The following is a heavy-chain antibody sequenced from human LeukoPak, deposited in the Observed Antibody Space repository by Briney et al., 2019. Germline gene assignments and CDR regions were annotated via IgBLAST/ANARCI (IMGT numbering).Heavy chain of an antibody. J-gene: IGHJ6*02. CDR1: GFTFSSYG. D-gene: IGHD6-19*01. CDR2: ISYDGSNK. Sequence: GGSLRLSCAASGFTFSSYGMHWVRQAPGKGLEWVAVISYDGSNKYYADSVKGRFTISRDNSKNTLYLQMNSLRAEDTAVYYCAKREYSSGWLPPLYGMDVWGRGTTVTVSS. V-gene: IGHV3-30*18. CDR3: AKREYSSGWLPPLYGMDV.